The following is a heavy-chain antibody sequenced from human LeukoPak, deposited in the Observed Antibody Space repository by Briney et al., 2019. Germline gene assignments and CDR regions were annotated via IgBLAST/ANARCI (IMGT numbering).Heavy chain of an antibody. J-gene: IGHJ4*02. CDR2: VYYSGST. CDR1: GGSISSGDYY. V-gene: IGHV4-30-4*01. CDR3: ARGIAGATHFDY. Sequence: SQTLSLTCTVSGGSISSGDYYWSWIRQPPGKGLEWIGYVYYSGSTYYNPSLKSRVTISVDTSKNQFSLKLSSVTAADTAVYYCARGIAGATHFDYWGQGTLVTVSS. D-gene: IGHD1-26*01.